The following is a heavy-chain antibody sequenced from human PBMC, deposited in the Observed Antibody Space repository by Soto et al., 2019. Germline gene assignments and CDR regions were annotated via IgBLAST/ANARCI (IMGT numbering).Heavy chain of an antibody. CDR1: GFSFRDYW. CDR2: IKQDGSEK. D-gene: IGHD1-1*01. J-gene: IGHJ6*03. Sequence: GGSLRLSCAASGFSFRDYWMTWVRQAPGKGLDWVANIKQDGSEKYYLDSLKGRFTISRDNATNSVYLLMNSLRAEDTAVYYCARGKDGRRAGTYYFDMDVWGKGTTVTVSS. CDR3: ARGKDGRRAGTYYFDMDV. V-gene: IGHV3-7*01.